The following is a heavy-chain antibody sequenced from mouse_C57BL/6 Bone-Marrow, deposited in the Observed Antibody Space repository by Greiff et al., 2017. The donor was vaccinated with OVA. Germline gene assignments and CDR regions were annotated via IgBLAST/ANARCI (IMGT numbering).Heavy chain of an antibody. CDR3: ARGQLRLRKDY. CDR1: GFTFTDYY. Sequence: DVMLVESGGGLVQPGGSLSLSCAASGFTFTDYYMSWVRQPPGKALEWLGFIRNKANGYTSEYSASVKGRFTISRDNSQSNLYLQMNVQRAEDSATYYCARGQLRLRKDYWGQGTSVTVSS. J-gene: IGHJ4*01. V-gene: IGHV7-3*01. D-gene: IGHD3-2*02. CDR2: IRNKANGYTS.